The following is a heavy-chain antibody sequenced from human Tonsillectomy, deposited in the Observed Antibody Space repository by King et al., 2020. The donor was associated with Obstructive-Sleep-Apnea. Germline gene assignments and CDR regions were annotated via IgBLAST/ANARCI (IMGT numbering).Heavy chain of an antibody. CDR1: GFTFSTYG. J-gene: IGHJ4*02. CDR2: ISYDAINK. V-gene: IGHV3-30*03. CDR3: AQNFDFLTGFSD. D-gene: IGHD3-9*01. Sequence: VQLVQSGGGVVQPGRSLRLSCAASGFTFSTYGMHWVRQAPGKGLEWVAVISYDAINKYYADSVKGRFTISRDNSKNTLYLQMNSLRAEDSAVYYCAQNFDFLTGFSDWGQGTLVTVSS.